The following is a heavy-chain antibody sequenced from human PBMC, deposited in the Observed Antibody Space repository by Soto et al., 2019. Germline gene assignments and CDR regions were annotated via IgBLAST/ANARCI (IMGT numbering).Heavy chain of an antibody. Sequence: GGSLRLSCAASGFTFSSYGMHWVRQAPGKGLEWVAVISYDGSNKYYADSVKGRFTISRDNSKNTLYLQMNSLRAEDTAVYYCANGASIAVAGTGDSFDYWGQGTLVTVSS. CDR1: GFTFSSYG. V-gene: IGHV3-30*18. CDR3: ANGASIAVAGTGDSFDY. J-gene: IGHJ4*02. CDR2: ISYDGSNK. D-gene: IGHD6-13*01.